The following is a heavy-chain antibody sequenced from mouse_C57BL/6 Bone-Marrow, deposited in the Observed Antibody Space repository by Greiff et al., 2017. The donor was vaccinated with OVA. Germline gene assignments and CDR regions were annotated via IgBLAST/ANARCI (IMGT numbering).Heavy chain of an antibody. CDR1: GYTFTSYW. V-gene: IGHV1-5*01. CDR3: TRGGSLAWFAY. J-gene: IGHJ3*01. CDR2: IYPGNSDT. Sequence: VQLQQSGTVLARPGASVKMSCKTSGYTFTSYWMHWVKQRPGQGLEWIGAIYPGNSDTSYNQKFKGKAKLTAVTSASTAYMELSSLTNEDSAVYYCTRGGSLAWFAYWGQGTLVTVSA.